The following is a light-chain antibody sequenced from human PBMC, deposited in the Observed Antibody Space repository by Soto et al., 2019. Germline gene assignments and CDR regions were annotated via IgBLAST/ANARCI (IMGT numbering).Light chain of an antibody. CDR3: QQFNSYPHT. J-gene: IGKJ2*01. V-gene: IGKV1-13*02. CDR1: QGISSA. CDR2: DAS. Sequence: AIQLTQSPSSLSASVGDRVTITCRASQGISSALAWYQQQPGKAPKVLIYDASSLESGVPSRFSGSESGTDFTLTISSLQPEDFATYYCQQFNSYPHTFGQGTKLEIK.